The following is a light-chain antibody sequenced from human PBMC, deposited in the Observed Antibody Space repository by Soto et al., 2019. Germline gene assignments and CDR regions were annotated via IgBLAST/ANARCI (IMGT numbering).Light chain of an antibody. J-gene: IGLJ1*01. CDR2: EVT. CDR1: SSDVGGYNY. CDR3: SSYAGTNNV. Sequence: QSALTQPPSPSGSPGQSVTISCTGTSSDVGGYNYVSWYQQYPGKAPKLMIYEVTKRPSGVPDRFSGSRSGNTAYLTVSGLQTEDEADYYCSSYAGTNNVFGTGTKLTVL. V-gene: IGLV2-8*01.